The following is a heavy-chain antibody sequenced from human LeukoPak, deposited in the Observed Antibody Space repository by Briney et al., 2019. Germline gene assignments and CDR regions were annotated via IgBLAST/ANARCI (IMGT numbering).Heavy chain of an antibody. Sequence: GGSLRLSCAASVSEFTFSSYAMTWVRQAPGKGLEWVSTISDGGDFTYYADSVRGRFTISRDNSKNTLYLQMSSLRAEDTAVYYCARESGGTYYYDSSDGAFDIWGQGTMVTVSS. V-gene: IGHV3-23*01. D-gene: IGHD3-22*01. CDR2: ISDGGDFT. CDR3: ARESGGTYYYDSSDGAFDI. CDR1: EFTFSSYA. J-gene: IGHJ3*02.